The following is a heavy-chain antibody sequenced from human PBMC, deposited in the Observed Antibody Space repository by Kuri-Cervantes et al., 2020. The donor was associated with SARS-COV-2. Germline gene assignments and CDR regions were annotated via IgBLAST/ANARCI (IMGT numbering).Heavy chain of an antibody. D-gene: IGHD6-6*01. CDR3: AKDYSSSSDWYFDL. CDR2: IWYGGSNK. CDR1: GFTFSSYG. V-gene: IGHV3-30*02. J-gene: IGHJ2*01. Sequence: GESLKISCAASGFTFSSYGMHWVRQAPGKGLEWVAVIWYGGSNKYYADSVEGRFTISRDNSKNTLYLQMNSLRAEDTAVYYCAKDYSSSSDWYFDLWGRGTLVTVSS.